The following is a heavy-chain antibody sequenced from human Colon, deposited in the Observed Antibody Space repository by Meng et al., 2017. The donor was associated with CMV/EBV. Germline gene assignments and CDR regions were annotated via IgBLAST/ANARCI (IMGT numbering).Heavy chain of an antibody. D-gene: IGHD2-21*01. CDR1: GFTFNKYW. CDR3: ARDFQVGDWDDPYYFDS. V-gene: IGHV3-74*01. CDR2: IDNEGSGA. J-gene: IGHJ4*02. Sequence: GGSLRLSCVASGFTFNKYWMHWVRQPPGGGLVWLSRIDNEGSGAIYADSVRGRFTVSRDNARNTVFLQMNSLRVEDTAIYYCARDFQVGDWDDPYYFDSGGQGTLVTVSS.